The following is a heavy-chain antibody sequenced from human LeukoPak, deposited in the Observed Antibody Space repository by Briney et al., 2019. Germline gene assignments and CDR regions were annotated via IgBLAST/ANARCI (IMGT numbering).Heavy chain of an antibody. CDR1: GYSITSGFS. J-gene: IGHJ1*01. V-gene: IGHV4-38-2*02. Sequence: SETLSLTCAVSGYSITSGFSWGWIRQPPGKGLEWIGTISHSGTTDYKSTLESRLTISMDTSKNLFSLRLTSVTAADTAVYYCAREGAVHGIHPWGQGTVVTFSS. CDR3: AREGAVHGIHP. D-gene: IGHD3-16*01. CDR2: ISHSGTT.